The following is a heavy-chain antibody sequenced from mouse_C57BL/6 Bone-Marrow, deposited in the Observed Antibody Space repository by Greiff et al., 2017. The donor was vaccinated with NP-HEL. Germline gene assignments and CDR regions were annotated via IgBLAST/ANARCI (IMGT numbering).Heavy chain of an antibody. V-gene: IGHV1-72*01. D-gene: IGHD2-4*01. CDR2: IDPNSGGT. J-gene: IGHJ4*01. Sequence: VQLQQSGAELVKPGASVKLSCKASGYTFTSYWMHWVKQRPGRGLEWIGRIDPNSGGTKYNEKFKSKATLTVDKPSSTAYMQLSSLTSEDSAVYYCARSNYDYDVGDYAMDYWGQGTSVTVSS. CDR3: ARSNYDYDVGDYAMDY. CDR1: GYTFTSYW.